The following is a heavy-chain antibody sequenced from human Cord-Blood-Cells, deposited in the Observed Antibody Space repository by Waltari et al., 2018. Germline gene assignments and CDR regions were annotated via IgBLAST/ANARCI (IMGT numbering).Heavy chain of an antibody. D-gene: IGHD2-21*01. CDR1: GYTFTGYY. CDR3: ARGPYCGGDCYSYAFDI. V-gene: IGHV1-2*02. J-gene: IGHJ3*02. Sequence: QVQLVQSGAEVKKPGASVKVSCKASGYTFTGYYMHWVRQAPGQGLEWMGWINPNSGGTNYAQKFQGRVTMTRDTSISTAYMELSRLRSDDTVVYYCARGPYCGGDCYSYAFDIWGQGTMVTVSS. CDR2: INPNSGGT.